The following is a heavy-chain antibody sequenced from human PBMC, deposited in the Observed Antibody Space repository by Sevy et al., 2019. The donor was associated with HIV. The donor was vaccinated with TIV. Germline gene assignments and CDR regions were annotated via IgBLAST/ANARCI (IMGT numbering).Heavy chain of an antibody. CDR3: ARMGDYFDTSGYYPLKY. CDR2: INPQTGGT. Sequence: ASVKVSCKASGYTFTSYGISWVRQAPGQGLEWMGWINPQTGGTYFAKKFQDRVTLTTATSINAVYMELSGLKFDDTAVFYCARMGDYFDTSGYYPLKYWGLGTLVTVSS. D-gene: IGHD3-22*01. CDR1: GYTFTSYG. V-gene: IGHV1-2*02. J-gene: IGHJ4*02.